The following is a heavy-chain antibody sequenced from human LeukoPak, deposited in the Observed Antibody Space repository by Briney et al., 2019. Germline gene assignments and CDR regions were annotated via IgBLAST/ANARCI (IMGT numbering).Heavy chain of an antibody. CDR1: GGTFSSYA. J-gene: IGHJ4*02. CDR2: IIPIFGTA. D-gene: IGHD1-26*01. CDR3: ARAPEYSGSHGFFDY. V-gene: IGHV1-69*13. Sequence: GASVKVSCKAFGGTFSSYAISWVRQAPGQGLEWMGGIIPIFGTANYAQKFQGRVTITADESTSTAYMELSSLRSEDTAVYYCARAPEYSGSHGFFDYWGQGTLVTVSS.